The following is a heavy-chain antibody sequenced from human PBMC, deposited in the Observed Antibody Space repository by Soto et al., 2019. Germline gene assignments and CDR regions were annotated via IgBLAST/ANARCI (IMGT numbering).Heavy chain of an antibody. J-gene: IGHJ4*02. CDR2: IWYVGSNK. V-gene: IGHV3-33*06. CDR1: GFSFTTYG. Sequence: QVQLVESGGGVVQPGRSLRLSCAASGFSFTTYGMHWVRQAPGEGLEWVAVIWYVGSNKYYADSVKGRFTISRDTSKNKLNMQKNGLRVEATVVYYLADDRWGGAVVPDYWGQGTLVTVSS. CDR3: ADDRWGGAVVPDY. D-gene: IGHD2-21*01.